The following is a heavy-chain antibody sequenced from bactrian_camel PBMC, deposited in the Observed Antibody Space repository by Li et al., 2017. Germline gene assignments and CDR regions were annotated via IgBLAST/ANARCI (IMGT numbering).Heavy chain of an antibody. J-gene: IGHJ4*01. CDR3: ASGLRLPTRCRYDY. V-gene: IGHV3S53*01. Sequence: HVQLVESGGGSVQAGGSLRLSCGTSAAVYADNCFGWFRQAPGKEREGVAVIAGSGSPGYADSVKGRFAISQDNVQNTLYLQMNSLKAEDTAMYYCASGLRLPTRCRYDYWGQGTQVTVS. D-gene: IGHD2*01. CDR1: AAVYADNC. CDR2: IAGSGSP.